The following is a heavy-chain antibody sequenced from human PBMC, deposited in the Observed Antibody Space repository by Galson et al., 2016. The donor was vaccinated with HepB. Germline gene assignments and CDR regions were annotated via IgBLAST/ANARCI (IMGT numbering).Heavy chain of an antibody. CDR1: GGSISTSGYY. V-gene: IGHV4-39*01. CDR2: VYYTGST. J-gene: IGHJ4*02. Sequence: SETLSLTCTVSGGSISTSGYYWTWIRQHPGKGLEWIGSVYYTGSTYCNPSLKSRASISVDSSRNQFSLRLSFVTAADTSIYYCARHHMHSLFDYWGRGTLVTVSS. D-gene: IGHD2-2*01. CDR3: ARHHMHSLFDY.